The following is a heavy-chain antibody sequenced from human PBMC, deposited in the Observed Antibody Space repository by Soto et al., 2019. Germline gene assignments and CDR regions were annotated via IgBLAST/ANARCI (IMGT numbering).Heavy chain of an antibody. Sequence: QVQLVESGGGVVHPGRSLRLSCAASGFTFSNYGMHWVRQAPGKGLEWVAVISYDGSNQYYADSVKGRFTISRDNSRNTLYLQMNDLRAEDTAVYYCIFLCSTGNCYYPSYNWFDPWGQGTLVTVSS. CDR1: GFTFSNYG. V-gene: IGHV3-30*03. CDR3: IFLCSTGNCYYPSYNWFDP. CDR2: ISYDGSNQ. J-gene: IGHJ5*02. D-gene: IGHD2-15*01.